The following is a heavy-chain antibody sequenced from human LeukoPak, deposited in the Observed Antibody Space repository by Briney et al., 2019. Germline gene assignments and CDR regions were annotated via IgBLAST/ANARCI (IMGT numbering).Heavy chain of an antibody. CDR1: GFTFSSYS. D-gene: IGHD3-10*01. CDR3: ARASGYYYYYGMDV. Sequence: GGSLRLSCAASGFTFSSYSMNWVRQAPGKGLEWVSSSSSSSAYIYYADSVKGRFTISRDNAENSLYLQMNSLRAEDTAVYYCARASGYYYYYGMDVWGQGTTVTVSS. CDR2: SSSSSAYI. J-gene: IGHJ6*02. V-gene: IGHV3-21*01.